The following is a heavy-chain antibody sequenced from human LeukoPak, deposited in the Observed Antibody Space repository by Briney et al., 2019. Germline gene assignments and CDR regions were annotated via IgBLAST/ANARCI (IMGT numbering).Heavy chain of an antibody. J-gene: IGHJ4*02. CDR3: AKHPDILYDSSGYSFFVGEY. Sequence: GGSLRLSCAASGFTFSSYAMRWVRQAPGKGLEWVSAISGSGGSTYYADSVKGRFTISRDNSKNTLYLQMNSLRAEDTAVYYCAKHPDILYDSSGYSFFVGEYWGQGTLVTVSS. D-gene: IGHD3-22*01. V-gene: IGHV3-23*01. CDR1: GFTFSSYA. CDR2: ISGSGGST.